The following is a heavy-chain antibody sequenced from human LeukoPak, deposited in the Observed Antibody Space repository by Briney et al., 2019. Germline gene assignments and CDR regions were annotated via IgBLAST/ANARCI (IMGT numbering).Heavy chain of an antibody. Sequence: ASAKVSCKASGYTFNGYYLHWVRQAPGQGLAWMGWINPNSGGTNYAQKFQGRVTSPRDTSISTAYMELSRLISDDTAVYNCAKSMIGSGRRDAFDIWGQGTMVTVSS. D-gene: IGHD6-19*01. CDR1: GYTFNGYY. CDR3: AKSMIGSGRRDAFDI. J-gene: IGHJ3*02. CDR2: INPNSGGT. V-gene: IGHV1-2*01.